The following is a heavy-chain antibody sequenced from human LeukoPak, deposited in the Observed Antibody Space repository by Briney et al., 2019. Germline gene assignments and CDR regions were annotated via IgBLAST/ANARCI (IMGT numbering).Heavy chain of an antibody. J-gene: IGHJ4*02. CDR1: GFTFSDYY. V-gene: IGHV3-11*04. CDR3: ARIVLRYFDWLLETPMSYFDY. Sequence: PGGSLRLSCAASGFTFSDYYMSWIRQAPGKGLEWVSYTSSSGSTIYYADSVKGRFTISRDNAKNSLYLQMNSLRAEDTAVYYCARIVLRYFDWLLETPMSYFDYWGQGTLVTVSS. D-gene: IGHD3-9*01. CDR2: TSSSGSTI.